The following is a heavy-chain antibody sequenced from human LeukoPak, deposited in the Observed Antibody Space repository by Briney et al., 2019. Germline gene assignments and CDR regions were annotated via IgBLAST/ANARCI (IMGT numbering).Heavy chain of an antibody. CDR2: ISSSGNTI. J-gene: IGHJ4*02. CDR3: ARDPYYDSSGYQDY. CDR1: GFTFSDYY. V-gene: IGHV3-11*01. Sequence: PGGSLRLSCAASGFTFSDYYMSWIRQAPGKGLEWVSYISSSGNTIYYADSVKGRFTISRDNAKNSLYLQMNSLRAEDTAVYYCARDPYYDSSGYQDYWGQGTLVTVSS. D-gene: IGHD3-22*01.